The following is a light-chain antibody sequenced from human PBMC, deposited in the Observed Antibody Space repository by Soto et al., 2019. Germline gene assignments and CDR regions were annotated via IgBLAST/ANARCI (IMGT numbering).Light chain of an antibody. CDR2: GNI. V-gene: IGLV1-40*01. J-gene: IGLJ2*01. CDR3: QSYDSSLSGFVE. CDR1: SSNIGAGYD. Sequence: QSVLTQPPSVSGAPGQRVTISCTGSSSNIGAGYDVHWYQQLPGTAPKVLIYGNINRPSGVPDRFSGSKSGTSASLAITGLQAEDEADYYCQSYDSSLSGFVEFGGGTKLTVL.